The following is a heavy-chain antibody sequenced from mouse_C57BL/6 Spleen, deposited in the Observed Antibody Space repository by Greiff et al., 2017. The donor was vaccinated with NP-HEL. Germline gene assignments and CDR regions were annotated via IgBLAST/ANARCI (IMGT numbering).Heavy chain of an antibody. Sequence: QVQLQQPGAELVMPGASVKLSCKASGYTFTSYWMHWVKQRPGQGLEWIGEIDPSDSYTNYNQKFKGKSTLTVDNSSSTAYMQLSSLTSEDSAVYYCARFNDYYAMDYWGQGTSVTVSS. CDR2: IDPSDSYT. V-gene: IGHV1-69*01. CDR3: ARFNDYYAMDY. J-gene: IGHJ4*01. CDR1: GYTFTSYW.